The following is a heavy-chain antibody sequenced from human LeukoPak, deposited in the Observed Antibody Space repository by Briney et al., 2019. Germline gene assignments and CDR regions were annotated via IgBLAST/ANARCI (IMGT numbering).Heavy chain of an antibody. CDR3: ARVAYYYDSSGYPDY. CDR1: GFTFSYYG. D-gene: IGHD3-22*01. Sequence: PGGSLRLSCAASGFTFSYYGMHWVRQAPGKGLEWVAFIRYEGNEKHYAGSVKGRFTISRDNSKNTLYLEMNSLRAEDTAVYYCARVAYYYDSSGYPDYWGQGTLVTVSS. J-gene: IGHJ4*02. V-gene: IGHV3-30*02. CDR2: IRYEGNEK.